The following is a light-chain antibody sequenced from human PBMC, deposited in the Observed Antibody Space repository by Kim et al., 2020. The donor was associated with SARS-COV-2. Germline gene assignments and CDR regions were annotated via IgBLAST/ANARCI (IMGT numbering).Light chain of an antibody. CDR2: GRN. CDR1: SLRTNY. J-gene: IGLJ1*01. CDR3: TSRDSSGHHQV. V-gene: IGLV3-19*01. Sequence: ALGQTVRITCQGDSLRTNYANWYQQKPGQAPVLVMFGRNNRPSGTNDRFSGSSSGNTASLTITGAQAEDEADYYCTSRDSSGHHQVFGTGTKVTVL.